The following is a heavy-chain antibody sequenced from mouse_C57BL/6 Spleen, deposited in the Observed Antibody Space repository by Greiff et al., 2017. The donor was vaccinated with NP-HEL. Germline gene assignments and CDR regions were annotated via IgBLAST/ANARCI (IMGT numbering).Heavy chain of an antibody. J-gene: IGHJ4*01. CDR1: GYSITSGYY. Sequence: EVKLQESGPGLVKPSQSLSLTCSVTGYSITSGYYWNWIRQFPGNKLEWMGYISYDGRNNYNPSLKNRISITRDTSKNQFFLKLNSVTPEDTATYYCARITTVVEGAMDYWGQGTSVTVSS. V-gene: IGHV3-6*01. CDR3: ARITTVVEGAMDY. D-gene: IGHD1-1*01. CDR2: ISYDGRN.